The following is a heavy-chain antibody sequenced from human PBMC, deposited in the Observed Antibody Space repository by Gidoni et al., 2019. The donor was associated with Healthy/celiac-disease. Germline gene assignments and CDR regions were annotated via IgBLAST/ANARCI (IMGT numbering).Heavy chain of an antibody. D-gene: IGHD3-22*01. Sequence: QVQLVQSGAEVKKPGSSVKVSCKASGGTFSSDTISWVRQAPGQGLELMGRIIPILGIANYAQKFQGRVTITADKSTSTAYMELSSLRSEDTAVYYCASGGSYDSSGYYYSYFDYWGQGTLVTVSS. V-gene: IGHV1-69*02. J-gene: IGHJ4*02. CDR3: ASGGSYDSSGYYYSYFDY. CDR2: IIPILGIA. CDR1: GGTFSSDT.